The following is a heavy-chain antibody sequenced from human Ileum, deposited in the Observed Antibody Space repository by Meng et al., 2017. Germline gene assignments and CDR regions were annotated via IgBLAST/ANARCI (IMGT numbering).Heavy chain of an antibody. D-gene: IGHD2-21*01. CDR3: ARNGDYSADH. CDR1: GCYLSFCYW. CDR2: IHHSGST. V-gene: IGHV4-4*03. Sequence: VELKCADAGLGQPPGTHSLPVGLSGCYLSFCYWGSWLRQPPGQGLEWIGEIHHSGSTNYNPSLKTLFTLSVDNSNNQFSLSLTSVTAADTAVYYCARNGDYSADHWGQGILVTVSS. J-gene: IGHJ4*02.